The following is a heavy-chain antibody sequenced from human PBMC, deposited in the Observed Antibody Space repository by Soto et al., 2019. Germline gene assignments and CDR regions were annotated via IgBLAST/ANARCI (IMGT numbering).Heavy chain of an antibody. V-gene: IGHV4-61*01. Sequence: SETLSLTCTVSGGSVSNGSYYWSWIRQPPGKGLEWIGYIYYSGSTNYNPSLKGRVTISVDTSKNQFSLKLSSVTAADTAVYYCATSLYSSSLNWFDPWGQGTLVIVTS. J-gene: IGHJ5*02. D-gene: IGHD6-13*01. CDR1: GGSVSNGSYY. CDR2: IYYSGST. CDR3: ATSLYSSSLNWFDP.